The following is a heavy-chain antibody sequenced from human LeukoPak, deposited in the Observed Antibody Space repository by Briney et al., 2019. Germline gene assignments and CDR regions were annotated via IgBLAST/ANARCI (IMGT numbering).Heavy chain of an antibody. Sequence: GGSLRLSCAASGFTVSSHYMSWVRQAPGKGLEWVSVIYSGGGTYYADSVRGRFTISRDNSKNTLYLQMNRLRAEDTAVCYCARDLKEVTTYWGQGTLVTVSS. D-gene: IGHD4-17*01. J-gene: IGHJ4*02. CDR2: IYSGGGT. CDR3: ARDLKEVTTY. CDR1: GFTVSSHY. V-gene: IGHV3-53*01.